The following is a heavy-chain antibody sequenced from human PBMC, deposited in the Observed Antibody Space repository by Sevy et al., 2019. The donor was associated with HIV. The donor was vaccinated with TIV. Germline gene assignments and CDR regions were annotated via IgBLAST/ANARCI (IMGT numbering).Heavy chain of an antibody. CDR2: ISSSSSTI. J-gene: IGHJ6*02. Sequence: GGFLRLSCAASGFTFSSYSMNWVRQAPGKGLEWVSYISSSSSTIYYTDSVKGRFTISRDNAKNSLYLQMNSLRAEDTAVYYCASLVYILTGYYYGMDVWGQGTTVTVSS. CDR3: ASLVYILTGYYYGMDV. CDR1: GFTFSSYS. D-gene: IGHD3-9*01. V-gene: IGHV3-48*01.